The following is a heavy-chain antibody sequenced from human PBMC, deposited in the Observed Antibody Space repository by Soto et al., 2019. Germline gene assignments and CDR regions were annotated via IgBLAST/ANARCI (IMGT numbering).Heavy chain of an antibody. J-gene: IGHJ4*02. Sequence: EVQLLESGGGLVQPGGSLRLSCAASGFTFSNYAMIWVRQAPGKGLEWVSVISGSGSNTYYADSVKGRLTISRDNSKNTLYLQMNSLRAEDTAVYYCVKDRTTSEYYGSGSLGYWGQGTLVTVSS. CDR2: ISGSGSNT. V-gene: IGHV3-23*01. D-gene: IGHD3-10*01. CDR3: VKDRTTSEYYGSGSLGY. CDR1: GFTFSNYA.